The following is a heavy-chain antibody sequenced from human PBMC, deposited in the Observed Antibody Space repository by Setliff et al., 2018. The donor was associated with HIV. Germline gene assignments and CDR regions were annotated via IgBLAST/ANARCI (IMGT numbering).Heavy chain of an antibody. D-gene: IGHD3-22*01. CDR1: GGTFSSYA. V-gene: IGHV1-69*13. CDR2: IIPIFGTA. Sequence: ASVKVSCKASGGTFSSYAISWVRQAPGQGLEWMGGIIPIFGTANYAQKFQGRVTITADESTSTAYMELSSLRSEDTAVYYCARDPREYYYDSSGSWSDPWGQGTLVTVSS. J-gene: IGHJ5*02. CDR3: ARDPREYYYDSSGSWSDP.